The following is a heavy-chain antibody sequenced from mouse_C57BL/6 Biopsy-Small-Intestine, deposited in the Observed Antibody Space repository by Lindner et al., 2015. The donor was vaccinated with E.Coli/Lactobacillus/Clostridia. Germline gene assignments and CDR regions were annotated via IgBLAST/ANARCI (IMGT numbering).Heavy chain of an antibody. Sequence: VQLQESGPVLVRPGASVRMSCEASGYTFTDYYINWVKQSHGKSLEWIGVINPFNDVTSYNQKFKGKATMTVDKSSSTAYMELNSLTSEDSAVYFCARGSNYVNWYFDVWGIGTTVTVSS. CDR2: INPFNDVT. D-gene: IGHD2-5*01. CDR3: ARGSNYVNWYFDV. J-gene: IGHJ1*03. V-gene: IGHV1-19*01. CDR1: GYTFTDYY.